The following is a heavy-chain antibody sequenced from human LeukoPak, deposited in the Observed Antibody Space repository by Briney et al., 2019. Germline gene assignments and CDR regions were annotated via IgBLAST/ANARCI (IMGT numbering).Heavy chain of an antibody. Sequence: ASVKVSCKTSGGTFSSYAISWVRQAPGQGLEWMGGIIPIFGTANYAQKFQGRVTITADESTSTAYMELSSLRSEDTAVYYCAGSTVTRLAEYFQHWGQGTLVTVSS. CDR2: IIPIFGTA. CDR1: GGTFSSYA. D-gene: IGHD4-17*01. J-gene: IGHJ1*01. CDR3: AGSTVTRLAEYFQH. V-gene: IGHV1-69*13.